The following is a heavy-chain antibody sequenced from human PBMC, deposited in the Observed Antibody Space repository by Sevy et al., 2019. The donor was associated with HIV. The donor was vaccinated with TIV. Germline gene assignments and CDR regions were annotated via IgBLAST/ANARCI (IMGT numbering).Heavy chain of an antibody. V-gene: IGHV4-39*01. CDR3: AGGEMATITGDFDY. CDR2: IYYSGST. Sequence: SETLSLTCTVSGGSISSSSYYWGWIRQPPGKGLEWIGSIYYSGSTYYNPSLKSRVTISVDTSKNQFSLKLSSVTAADTAVYYCAGGEMATITGDFDYWGQGTLVTVSS. CDR1: GGSISSSSYY. J-gene: IGHJ4*02. D-gene: IGHD5-12*01.